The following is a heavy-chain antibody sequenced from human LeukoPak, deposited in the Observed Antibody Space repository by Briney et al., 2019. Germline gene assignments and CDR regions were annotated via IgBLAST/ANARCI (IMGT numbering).Heavy chain of an antibody. CDR3: AKLKGAVTLTYFDY. D-gene: IGHD6-19*01. CDR2: ISSNSRAT. V-gene: IGHV3-48*01. Sequence: GGSLRLSCAASGFSFSTYSMNWVRQAPGKGLEWVSYISSNSRATYYADSVKGRFTISRDNSKNTLYLQMNSLRAEDTAVYYCAKLKGAVTLTYFDYWGQGTLVTVSS. J-gene: IGHJ4*02. CDR1: GFSFSTYS.